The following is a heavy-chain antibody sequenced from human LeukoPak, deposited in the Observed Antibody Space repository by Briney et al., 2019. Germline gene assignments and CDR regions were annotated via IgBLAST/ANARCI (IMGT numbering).Heavy chain of an antibody. CDR2: ISYSGST. V-gene: IGHV4-59*08. CDR1: GGSFSSYY. CDR3: ARQSGGYDFYYFDY. J-gene: IGHJ4*02. D-gene: IGHD5-12*01. Sequence: SETLSLTCTVSGGSFSSYYWNWIRQPPGKGLQWIGYISYSGSTNSNPSLKSRVTISIDTSKNRFSLKLSSVTAADTAVYYCARQSGGYDFYYFDYWGQGTLVTVSS.